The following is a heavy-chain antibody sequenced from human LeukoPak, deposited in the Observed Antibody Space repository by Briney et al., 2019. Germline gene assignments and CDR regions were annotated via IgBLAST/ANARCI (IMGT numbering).Heavy chain of an antibody. Sequence: GGSLRLSCAASGFTFSSYWMHWVGQAPGKGRVWGSRINNDGSTTNYADSVQGGFTISRDNAQNTLYLQMNSLRAEDPAVYYCLKPGTINSTGKDVWGKGTTVTVSS. CDR2: INNDGSTT. D-gene: IGHD1-14*01. V-gene: IGHV3-74*01. CDR1: GFTFSSYW. CDR3: LKPGTINSTGKDV. J-gene: IGHJ6*04.